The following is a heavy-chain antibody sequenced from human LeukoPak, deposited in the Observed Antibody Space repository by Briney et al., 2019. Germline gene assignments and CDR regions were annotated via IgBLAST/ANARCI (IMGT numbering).Heavy chain of an antibody. Sequence: ASVKVSCKASGYTFTNYGFSWVRQAPGQGLEWMGWISAYNGNTNYAQKLQGRVTMTTDTSTSTAYMELRSLRPDDTAVYYCARGRLYYYYYYMDVWGKGTTVTVSS. CDR2: ISAYNGNT. CDR1: GYTFTNYG. D-gene: IGHD4-11*01. J-gene: IGHJ6*03. V-gene: IGHV1-18*01. CDR3: ARGRLYYYYYYMDV.